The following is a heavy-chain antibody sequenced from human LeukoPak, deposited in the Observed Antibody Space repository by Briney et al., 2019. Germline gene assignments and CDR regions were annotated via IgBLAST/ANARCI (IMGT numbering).Heavy chain of an antibody. J-gene: IGHJ5*02. CDR2: MNPNSGNT. V-gene: IGHV1-8*01. CDR3: ARGPGSYYVGWFDP. D-gene: IGHD1-26*01. Sequence: ASVMVSCKASGYTFTSYDINWVRQATGQGLEWMGWMNPNSGNTGYAQKFQGRVTMTRNTSISTAYMELSSLRSEDTAVYYCARGPGSYYVGWFDPWGQGTLVTVSS. CDR1: GYTFTSYD.